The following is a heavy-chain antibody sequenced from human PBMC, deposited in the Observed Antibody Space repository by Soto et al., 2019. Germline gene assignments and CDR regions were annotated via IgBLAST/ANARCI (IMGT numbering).Heavy chain of an antibody. V-gene: IGHV3-21*06. CDR2: ISESSSKI. J-gene: IGHJ4*02. Sequence: EVQLVESGGGLVNPGGSLRLSCAASGFTFSAYSMNWVRQAPGKGLEWVSLISESSSKIYYADSVKGRFTISRDDAKNSLTLQMNSLRDEDTAIYYCSRAGTAWKPFDYWGQGTLFTVSS. CDR3: SRAGTAWKPFDY. D-gene: IGHD1-1*01. CDR1: GFTFSAYS.